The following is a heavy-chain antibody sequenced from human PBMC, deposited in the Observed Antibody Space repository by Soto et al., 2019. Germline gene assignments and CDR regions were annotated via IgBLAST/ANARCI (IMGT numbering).Heavy chain of an antibody. CDR3: ARAWYYYDSSGHLTRYYFDY. Sequence: EVQLVESGGGLVQPGGSLRLSCAASGFTFSSYDMHWVRQATGKGLEWVSAIGTAGDTYYPGSVKCRFTISRENAKNSLYLQMNSLRAGDTAVYYCARAWYYYDSSGHLTRYYFDYWGQGTLVTVSS. V-gene: IGHV3-13*01. CDR2: IGTAGDT. D-gene: IGHD3-22*01. CDR1: GFTFSSYD. J-gene: IGHJ4*02.